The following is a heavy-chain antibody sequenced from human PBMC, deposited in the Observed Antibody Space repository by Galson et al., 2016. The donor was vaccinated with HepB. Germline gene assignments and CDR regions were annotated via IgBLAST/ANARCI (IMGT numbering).Heavy chain of an antibody. V-gene: IGHV3-7*03. D-gene: IGHD5-24*01. CDR1: GFTFNSYW. CDR3: VKGASMGWLQLQASYFDY. Sequence: SLRLSCAVSGFTFNSYWMSWVRQAPGKGLEWVANINQDGSEKYYVDFVKGRFTISRDKAKNSLYLQMNSLRAEDTAVYYCVKGASMGWLQLQASYFDYWGQGTLVTVSS. J-gene: IGHJ4*02. CDR2: INQDGSEK.